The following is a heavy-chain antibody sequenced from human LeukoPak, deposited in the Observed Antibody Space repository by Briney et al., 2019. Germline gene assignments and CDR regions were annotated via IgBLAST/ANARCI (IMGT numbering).Heavy chain of an antibody. CDR2: IYPGDSDT. Sequence: GESLKIPWKGSGYSFNSYWIGWVRRMPRKGLEWVRIIYPGDSDTRYSPSFQGQVTISADKSISTAYLQWSSLKASDTAMYYCARLAWWELNDAFDIWGQGTMVTVSS. V-gene: IGHV5-51*01. D-gene: IGHD1-26*01. CDR1: GYSFNSYW. CDR3: ARLAWWELNDAFDI. J-gene: IGHJ3*02.